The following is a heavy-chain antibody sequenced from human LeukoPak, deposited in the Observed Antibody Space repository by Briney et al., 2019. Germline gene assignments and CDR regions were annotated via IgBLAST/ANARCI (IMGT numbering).Heavy chain of an antibody. Sequence: ETLSLTCTVSGGSISSYYWSWVRQAPGKGPEWVANIKQDGSEKYYVDSVRGRFTISRDNARTSLYLQMNSLRAEDTAVYYCATNCSSVSCALATFDIWGQGTMVTVSS. CDR3: ATNCSSVSCALATFDI. J-gene: IGHJ3*02. CDR1: GGSISSYY. CDR2: IKQDGSEK. D-gene: IGHD2-2*01. V-gene: IGHV3-7*01.